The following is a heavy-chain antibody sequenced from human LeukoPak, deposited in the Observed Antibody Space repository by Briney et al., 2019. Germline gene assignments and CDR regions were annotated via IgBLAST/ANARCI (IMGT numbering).Heavy chain of an antibody. Sequence: GGSLRLSCSASGFTFSSYAVHWVRQAPGKGLEYASTISVNGDTTYYADSVKGRFTISRDNSKNTLYLQMSSLRSEDTAVYYCVRSSGSKYDYWGQGTLVTVSS. D-gene: IGHD3-22*01. CDR2: ISVNGDTT. J-gene: IGHJ4*02. CDR3: VRSSGSKYDY. V-gene: IGHV3-64D*06. CDR1: GFTFSSYA.